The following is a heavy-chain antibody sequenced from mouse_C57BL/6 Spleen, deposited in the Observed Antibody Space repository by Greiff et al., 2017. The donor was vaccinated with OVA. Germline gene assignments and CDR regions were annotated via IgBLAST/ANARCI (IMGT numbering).Heavy chain of an antibody. D-gene: IGHD4-1*01. CDR2: ISSGGDYI. J-gene: IGHJ2*01. CDR1: GFTFSSYA. CDR3: TREPLWDGGYFDY. Sequence: EVMLVESGEGLVKPGGSLKLSCAASGFTFSSYAMSWVRQTPEKRLEWVAYISSGGDYIYYAATVKGRFTISRDNARNTLYLQMSSLKSEDTAMXDCTREPLWDGGYFDYWGQGTTLTVSS. V-gene: IGHV5-9-1*02.